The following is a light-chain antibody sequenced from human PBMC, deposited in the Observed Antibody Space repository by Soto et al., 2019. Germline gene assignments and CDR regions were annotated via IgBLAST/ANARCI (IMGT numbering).Light chain of an antibody. CDR1: RTDIGGYDL. V-gene: IGLV2-14*01. J-gene: IGLJ1*01. CDR2: EVS. Sequence: QSVLTQPASVSGSPGQTITISCTGTRTDIGGYDLVSWYQHHPGKAPKLLIHEVSNRPSGISTRFSGSKSDNVASLTISGLRAEDESDYYCSSYTDDRSYVFGSGTKVTVL. CDR3: SSYTDDRSYV.